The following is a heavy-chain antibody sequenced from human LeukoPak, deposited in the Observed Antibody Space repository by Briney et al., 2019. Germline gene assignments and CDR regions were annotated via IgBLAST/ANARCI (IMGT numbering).Heavy chain of an antibody. J-gene: IGHJ4*02. CDR2: IHYSGTN. CDR3: AGGGDAYKTGY. D-gene: IGHD5-24*01. CDR1: GGSISSGAYY. Sequence: PSQTLSLTCTVSGGSISSGAYYWTWIRQHPGNGLEWIGHIHYSGTNYYNPSLQSRVTISPDTYKNQFSLKLSSVAAADTAVYYCAGGGDAYKTGYWGQGNLVTVSA. V-gene: IGHV4-31*02.